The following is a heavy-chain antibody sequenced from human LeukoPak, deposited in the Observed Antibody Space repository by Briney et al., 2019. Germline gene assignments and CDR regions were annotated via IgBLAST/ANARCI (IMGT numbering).Heavy chain of an antibody. D-gene: IGHD4-17*01. J-gene: IGHJ3*02. CDR1: GGSISSSSYY. V-gene: IGHV4-39*07. CDR3: ARVETTVTTLSSISWAFDI. CDR2: IYYSGNT. Sequence: SETLSLTCTVSGGSISSSSYYWGWIRQPPGKGLEWIGIIYYSGNTNYNPSLKSRVTISVDTSKNQFSLKLSSVTAADTAVYYCARVETTVTTLSSISWAFDIWGQGTMVTVSS.